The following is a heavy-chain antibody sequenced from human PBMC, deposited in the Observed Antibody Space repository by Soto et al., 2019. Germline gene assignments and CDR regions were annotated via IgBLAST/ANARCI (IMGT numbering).Heavy chain of an antibody. CDR2: ITPFSGDV. Sequence: QMQLVQSGAEVKKTGSTVTVSCKSLGNTFTYRYLHWVRQAPGQALEWMGWITPFSGDVHYAQKFQERATITRDKSINTAYMRMSSLGSEDTAMYYCASGGAGSGPLTWELPDHWGQGTLGTVSA. CDR3: ASGGAGSGPLTWELPDH. V-gene: IGHV1-45*02. J-gene: IGHJ4*02. D-gene: IGHD1-26*01. CDR1: GNTFTYRY.